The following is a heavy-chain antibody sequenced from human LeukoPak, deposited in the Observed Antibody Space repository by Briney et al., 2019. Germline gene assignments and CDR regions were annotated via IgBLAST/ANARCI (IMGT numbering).Heavy chain of an antibody. CDR1: GFTFSSYA. V-gene: IGHV3-23*01. CDR3: AKGDYDRSGTFDY. CDR2: ISASGGNS. J-gene: IGHJ4*02. D-gene: IGHD3-22*01. Sequence: QPGGALRLSCAASGFTFSSYAMSWVRQAPGKGLEWVSAISASGGNSYYADSVKGRFTMSRDNSKNTLYLQMNSLRAEDTAVYYCAKGDYDRSGTFDYWGQGTLVTVSS.